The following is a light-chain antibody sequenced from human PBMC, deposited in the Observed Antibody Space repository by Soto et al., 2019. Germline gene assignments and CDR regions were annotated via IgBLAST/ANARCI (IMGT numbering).Light chain of an antibody. Sequence: EIVMTQSPATLSVSPGERATLSCRASQSVSSNLAWYQQKPGQAPRLLIYGASTRATGIPARFSGSGSGTEFTLPISSLQSEDFAVYYCQQYNNWPPGNTFGQGTKLEIK. CDR1: QSVSSN. CDR3: QQYNNWPPGNT. CDR2: GAS. V-gene: IGKV3-15*01. J-gene: IGKJ2*01.